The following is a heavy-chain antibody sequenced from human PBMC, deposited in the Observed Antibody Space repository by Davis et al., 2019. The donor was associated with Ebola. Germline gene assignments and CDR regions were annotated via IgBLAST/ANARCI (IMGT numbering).Heavy chain of an antibody. CDR2: IYFIGST. J-gene: IGHJ4*02. Sequence: SETLSLTCTISGGSIGSYYWGWIRQPPGKGLEWIGYIYFIGSTKYNPSLESRVTISLDKSKSHFSLRLTSVTAADTAVYFCARTYGLLTGVRYFVDWGQGIRVTVSS. V-gene: IGHV4-59*12. CDR3: ARTYGLLTGVRYFVD. D-gene: IGHD3-9*01. CDR1: GGSIGSYY.